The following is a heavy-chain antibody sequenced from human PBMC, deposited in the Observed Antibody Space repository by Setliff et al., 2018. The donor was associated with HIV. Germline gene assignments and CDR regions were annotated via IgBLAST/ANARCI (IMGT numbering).Heavy chain of an antibody. V-gene: IGHV4-31*03. CDR3: ASALVGGASPFDY. D-gene: IGHD3-3*01. CDR1: GGSISRGGRY. J-gene: IGHJ4*01. CDR2: VYYNGES. Sequence: SETLSLTCTVSGGSISRGGRYWGWVRPHPGRGLEWVGYVYYNGESFYNPSLRGRITILQDKSKNQFSLEVRSVTAADTAIYYCASALVGGASPFDYWGQGALVTVSS.